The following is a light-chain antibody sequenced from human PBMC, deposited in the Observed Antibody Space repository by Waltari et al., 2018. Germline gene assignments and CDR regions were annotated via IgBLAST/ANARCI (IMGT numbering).Light chain of an antibody. Sequence: DIQMTQSPSSLSASVGDRVTITCQASQHVSKYLNWYQQKPGKAPNLLIYDASNLQRGVPSRFSGSGSGTHFTFTISSLQPKDIATYYCQQYYNVPRNFGQGTRLEIK. CDR2: DAS. V-gene: IGKV1-33*01. CDR1: QHVSKY. CDR3: QQYYNVPRN. J-gene: IGKJ5*01.